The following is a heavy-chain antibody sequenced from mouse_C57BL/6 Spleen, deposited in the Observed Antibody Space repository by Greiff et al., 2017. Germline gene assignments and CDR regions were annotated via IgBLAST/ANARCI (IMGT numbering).Heavy chain of an antibody. Sequence: QVHVKQPGAELVRPGSSVKLSCKASGYTFTSYWMHWVKQRPIQGLEWIGNIDPSDSETHYNQKFKDKATLTVDKSSSTAYMQLSSLTSEDSAVYYCARGRNYYGSSHWYFDVWGTGTTVTVSS. D-gene: IGHD1-1*01. J-gene: IGHJ1*03. V-gene: IGHV1-52*01. CDR2: IDPSDSET. CDR1: GYTFTSYW. CDR3: ARGRNYYGSSHWYFDV.